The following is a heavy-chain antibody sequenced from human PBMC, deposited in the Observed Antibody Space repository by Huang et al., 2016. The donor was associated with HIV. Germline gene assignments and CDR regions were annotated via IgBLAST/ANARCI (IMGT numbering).Heavy chain of an antibody. Sequence: QVQLVQSEAEAKKPGSSVKVSCKASGGTFSTFGLSWVRQASGRGLEWVAGIIPIFNTTSSAQKVQGRVTLTADESTNTASMELNSLTFEDTAVYYCARPSDAAMIRDYYYPMDVWGQGTTVTVS. J-gene: IGHJ6*02. V-gene: IGHV1-69*01. CDR2: IIPIFNTT. CDR1: GGTFSTFG. D-gene: IGHD5-18*01. CDR3: ARPSDAAMIRDYYYPMDV.